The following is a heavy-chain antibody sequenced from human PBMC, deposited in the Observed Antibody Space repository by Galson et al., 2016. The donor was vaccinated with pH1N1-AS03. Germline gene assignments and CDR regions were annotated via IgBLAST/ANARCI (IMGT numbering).Heavy chain of an antibody. CDR3: ARRVYGDYVNWFDP. CDR1: GGSISSSSYY. D-gene: IGHD4-17*01. J-gene: IGHJ5*02. Sequence: ETLSLTCTVSGGSISSSSYYWGWIRQPPGKGLEWIGSIYYSGSTYYNPSLKSRVTISVDTSKNQFSLKLSSVTAADTAVYYCARRVYGDYVNWFDPWGQGTLVAVSS. V-gene: IGHV4-39*01. CDR2: IYYSGST.